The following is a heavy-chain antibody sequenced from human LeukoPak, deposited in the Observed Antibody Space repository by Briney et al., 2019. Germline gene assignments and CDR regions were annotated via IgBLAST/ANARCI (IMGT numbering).Heavy chain of an antibody. D-gene: IGHD6-13*01. J-gene: IGHJ6*03. CDR2: INPNSGGT. CDR3: ARGRYSRNYYYMDV. Sequence: ASVKVSCKASGYTFTGYYMHWVRQAPGQGLEWMGWINPNSGGTNYAQKFQGRVTMTRDTSISTAYMELSRLRSEDTAVYYCARGRYSRNYYYMDVWGKGTTVTVSS. CDR1: GYTFTGYY. V-gene: IGHV1-2*02.